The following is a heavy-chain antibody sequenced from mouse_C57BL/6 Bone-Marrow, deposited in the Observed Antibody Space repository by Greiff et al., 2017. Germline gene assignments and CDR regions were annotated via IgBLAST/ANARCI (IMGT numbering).Heavy chain of an antibody. CDR1: GYTFTSYW. CDR2: IDPSDSYT. D-gene: IGHD2-2*01. CDR3: ARGGYYYAMDY. V-gene: IGHV1-69*01. Sequence: FQLQQPVAELVMPGASVKLSCKASGYTFTSYWMHWVKQRPGQGLAWIGEIDPSDSYTNYNQKFTGKSTLTVDKSSSTAYMQLSSLTSEDSAVYYCARGGYYYAMDYWGQGTSVTVSS. J-gene: IGHJ4*01.